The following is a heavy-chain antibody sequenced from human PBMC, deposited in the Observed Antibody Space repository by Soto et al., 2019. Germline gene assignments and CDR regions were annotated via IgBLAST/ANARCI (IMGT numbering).Heavy chain of an antibody. CDR2: IRHDGADS. CDR3: AADLVAGSGSLGP. V-gene: IGHV3-74*01. J-gene: IGHJ5*02. CDR1: GFTFSSRW. Sequence: EVQLVESGGGSAQPGGSLRLSCAASGFTFSSRWMHWVRQDPGKGLQWVSRIRHDGADSNYADFVGGRFTISRDNTKITLHLQMNSLRAEDTAVYFCAADLVAGSGSLGPWGQGTLVTVSS. D-gene: IGHD3-10*01.